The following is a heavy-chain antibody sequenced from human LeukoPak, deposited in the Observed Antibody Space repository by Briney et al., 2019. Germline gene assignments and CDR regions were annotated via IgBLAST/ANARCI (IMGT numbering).Heavy chain of an antibody. CDR1: EFSFSSHV. J-gene: IGHJ4*02. D-gene: IGHD3-22*01. CDR2: ISDDGSRK. CDR3: AKALTYYYDSSGSQVLDY. Sequence: GGSLRLSCVASEFSFSSHVIHWVRQAPGQGLEWVAMISDDGSRKYHADSVKGRFTISRDNSKNTLYLQMNSLRAEDTAVYYCAKALTYYYDSSGSQVLDYWGQGTLVTVSS. V-gene: IGHV3-30-3*01.